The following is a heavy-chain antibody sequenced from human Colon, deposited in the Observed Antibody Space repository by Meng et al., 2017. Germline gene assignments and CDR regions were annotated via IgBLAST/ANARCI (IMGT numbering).Heavy chain of an antibody. Sequence: VQLWECGGGLDQPGGSLVSSCAGSGFAVSNYAMSWVRQSPGKGLEWVSVMSGSGATKYYADSVKGRFTISRDNSKNTLFLEMNSLRVEDTAVYFCAKGRRGFSYGPDHWGQGTLVTVSS. CDR3: AKGRRGFSYGPDH. CDR2: MSGSGATK. J-gene: IGHJ5*02. CDR1: GFAVSNYA. D-gene: IGHD5-18*01. V-gene: IGHV3-23*01.